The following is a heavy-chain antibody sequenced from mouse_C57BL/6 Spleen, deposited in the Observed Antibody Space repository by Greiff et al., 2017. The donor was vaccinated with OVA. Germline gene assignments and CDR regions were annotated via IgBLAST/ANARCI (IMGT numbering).Heavy chain of an antibody. J-gene: IGHJ4*01. D-gene: IGHD2-2*01. CDR1: GYTFTSYD. V-gene: IGHV1-85*01. CDR3: ASSIYYGYHYAMDY. Sequence: QVQLQQSGPELVKPGASVKLSCKASGYTFTSYDINWVKQRPGQGLEWIGWIYPRDGSTKYNEKFKGKATLTVDTSSSTAYMELHSLTSEDSAVYFCASSIYYGYHYAMDYWGQGTSVTVSS. CDR2: IYPRDGST.